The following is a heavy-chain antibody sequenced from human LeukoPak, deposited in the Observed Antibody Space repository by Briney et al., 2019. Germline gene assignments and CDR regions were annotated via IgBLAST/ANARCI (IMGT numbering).Heavy chain of an antibody. V-gene: IGHV3-23*01. CDR1: GFTFSSYA. J-gene: IGHJ4*02. CDR3: AKDYGGIPFDY. Sequence: GGSLRLSCAASGFTFSSYAMSWVRQAPGEGLEWVSAISGSGGYTYYADSVKGRFTISRDNSKNTLYLQMNTLRAEDTAVFYCAKDYGGIPFDYWGQGTLVTVSS. D-gene: IGHD4-23*01. CDR2: ISGSGGYT.